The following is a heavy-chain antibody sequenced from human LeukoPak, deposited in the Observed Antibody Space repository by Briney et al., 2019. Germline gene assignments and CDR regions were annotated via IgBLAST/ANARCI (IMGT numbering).Heavy chain of an antibody. CDR1: GFTFSSYA. Sequence: GGSLRLSCAASGFTFSSYAMHWVRQAPGKGLEWVAVISYDGSNKYYADSVKGRFTISRDNSKNTLYLQMNSLRVEDTAEYYCATGGRVLRYYYASGSYRYWGQGTLVTVSS. V-gene: IGHV3-30-3*01. CDR3: ATGGRVLRYYYASGSYRY. J-gene: IGHJ4*02. CDR2: ISYDGSNK. D-gene: IGHD3-10*01.